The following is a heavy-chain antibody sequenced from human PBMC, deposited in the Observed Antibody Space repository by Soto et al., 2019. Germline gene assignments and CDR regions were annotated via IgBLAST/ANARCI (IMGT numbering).Heavy chain of an antibody. CDR3: VKGRYFDWLAGYFDY. V-gene: IGHV3-64D*06. CDR1: GFTFSSYA. D-gene: IGHD3-9*01. J-gene: IGHJ4*02. Sequence: GSLRLSCSASGFTFSSYAMHWVRQAPGKGLEYVSAISSNGGSIYYADSVKGRFTISRDNSKNTLYLQMSSLRAEDTAVYYCVKGRYFDWLAGYFDYWGQGTLVTVSS. CDR2: ISSNGGSI.